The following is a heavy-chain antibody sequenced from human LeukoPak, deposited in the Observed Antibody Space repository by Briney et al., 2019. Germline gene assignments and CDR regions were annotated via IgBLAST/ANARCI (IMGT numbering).Heavy chain of an antibody. CDR2: IYYSGST. CDR3: ARDVVAAAGTWDY. CDR1: GGSISSSSYY. J-gene: IGHJ4*02. D-gene: IGHD6-13*01. V-gene: IGHV4-39*07. Sequence: SETLSLTCTVSGGSISSSSYYWGWIRQPPGKGLEWIGSIYYSGSTYYNPSLKSRVTISVDTSKNQFSLKLSSVTAADTAVYYCARDVVAAAGTWDYWGQGTLVTVSS.